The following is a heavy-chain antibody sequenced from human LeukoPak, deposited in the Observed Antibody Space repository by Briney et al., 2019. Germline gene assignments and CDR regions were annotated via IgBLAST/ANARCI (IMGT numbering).Heavy chain of an antibody. CDR2: IYGAGTT. D-gene: IGHD1-1*01. Sequence: GGSLRLSCAASGLTVGTNYMTWARHAPGKGREWVSVIYGAGTTYYADSVRGRFTISRDNSKNTLYLLMNSLINEDTAVYYCARSPCDAGTCPNWLDSWGQGTPVTVSS. V-gene: IGHV3-66*02. CDR1: GLTVGTNY. CDR3: ARSPCDAGTCPNWLDS. J-gene: IGHJ5*01.